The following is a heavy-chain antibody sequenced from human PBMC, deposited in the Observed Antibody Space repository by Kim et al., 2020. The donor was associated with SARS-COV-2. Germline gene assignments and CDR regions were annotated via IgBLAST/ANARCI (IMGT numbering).Heavy chain of an antibody. CDR1: GYTFTTYY. Sequence: ASVKVSCKASGYTFTTYYIHWVRQAPGQGLEWMGMINPAGGSASFAQKFQGRVAMTRDTSTSTVYMELSSLRSEDTAVYYCARAAVGATTPFSFGYWGQGPLVTGAS. CDR2: INPAGGSA. CDR3: ARAAVGATTPFSFGY. D-gene: IGHD1-26*01. V-gene: IGHV1-46*01. J-gene: IGHJ4*02.